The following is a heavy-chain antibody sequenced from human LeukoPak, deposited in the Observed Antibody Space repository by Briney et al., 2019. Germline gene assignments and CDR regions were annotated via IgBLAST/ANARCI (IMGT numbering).Heavy chain of an antibody. V-gene: IGHV4-59*06. Sequence: SETLSLTCTVSGGSISSYYWSWIRQPAGKGLEWIGYIYHSGSTYYNPSLKSRVTISVDRSKNQFSLKLSSVTAADTAVYYCARGKVVAGTPGQNSWDNWGQGILVTVSS. CDR3: ARGKVVAGTPGQNSWDN. CDR1: GGSISSYY. D-gene: IGHD6-19*01. J-gene: IGHJ4*02. CDR2: IYHSGST.